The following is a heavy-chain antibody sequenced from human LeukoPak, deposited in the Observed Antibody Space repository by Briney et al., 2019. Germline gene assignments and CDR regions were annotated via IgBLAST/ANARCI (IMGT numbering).Heavy chain of an antibody. CDR1: GFTFDSYT. D-gene: IGHD3-9*01. CDR2: ISSSSSYI. V-gene: IGHV3-21*01. J-gene: IGHJ6*02. CDR3: ARDESEYDILTGYPSLGMDV. Sequence: GGSLRLSCAASGFTFDSYTMNWVRQAPGKGLEWVSSISSSSSYIYYADSVKGRFTISRDNAKNSLYLQMNSLRAEDTAVYYCARDESEYDILTGYPSLGMDVWGQGTTVTVSS.